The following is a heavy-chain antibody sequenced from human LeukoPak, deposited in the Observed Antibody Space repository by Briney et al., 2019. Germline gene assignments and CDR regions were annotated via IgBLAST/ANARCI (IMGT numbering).Heavy chain of an antibody. D-gene: IGHD2-15*01. CDR1: GGSFSGYY. J-gene: IGHJ1*01. CDR2: INHSGST. CDR3: ARGDPGYCSGGSCYSPPIQH. V-gene: IGHV4-34*01. Sequence: PSETLSLTCAVYGGSFSGYYWSWIRQPPGKGLEWIGEINHSGSTNYNPSPKSRVTTSVDTSKNQFSLKLSSVTAADTAVYYCARGDPGYCSGGSCYSPPIQHWGQGTLVTVSS.